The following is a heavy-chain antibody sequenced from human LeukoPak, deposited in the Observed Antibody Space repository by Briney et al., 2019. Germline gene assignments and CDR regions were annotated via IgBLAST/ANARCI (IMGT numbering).Heavy chain of an antibody. V-gene: IGHV1-24*01. Sequence: ASVKVSCKVSGYTLTELSMHWVRQAPGKGLEWMEGFDPEDGETIYAQKFQGRVTMTEDTSTDTAYMELSSLRSEDTAVYYCATRPLYSGSYTFDYWGQGTLVTVSS. D-gene: IGHD1-26*01. CDR1: GYTLTELS. J-gene: IGHJ4*02. CDR3: ATRPLYSGSYTFDY. CDR2: FDPEDGET.